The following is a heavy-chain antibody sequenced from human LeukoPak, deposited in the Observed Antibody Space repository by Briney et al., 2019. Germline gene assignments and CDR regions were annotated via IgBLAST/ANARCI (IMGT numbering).Heavy chain of an antibody. J-gene: IGHJ6*03. CDR1: GFTFSSYE. CDR3: ARVGGDTAMAYYYYYMDV. V-gene: IGHV3-48*03. Sequence: GGSLRLSCAASGFTFSSYEMNWVRQAPGKGLEWVSYISSSGSTIYYADSVKGRFTISRDNAKNSLYLQMNSLRAEDTAVYYCARVGGDTAMAYYYYYMDVWGKGTTVTISS. CDR2: ISSSGSTI. D-gene: IGHD5-18*01.